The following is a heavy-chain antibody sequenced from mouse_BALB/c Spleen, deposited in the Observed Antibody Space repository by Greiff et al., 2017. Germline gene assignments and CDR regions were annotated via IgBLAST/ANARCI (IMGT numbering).Heavy chain of an antibody. J-gene: IGHJ4*01. CDR3: ARGGNYSSYYDYGDCAMDY. V-gene: IGHV1S137*01. D-gene: IGHD2-4*01. Sequence: QVQLKESGAELVRPGVSVKISCKGSGYTFTDYAMHWVKQSHAKSLEWIGVISTYYGDASYNQKFKGKATMTVDKSSSTAYMELARLTSEDSAIYYCARGGNYSSYYDYGDCAMDYWGQGTSVTVSS. CDR1: GYTFTDYA. CDR2: ISTYYGDA.